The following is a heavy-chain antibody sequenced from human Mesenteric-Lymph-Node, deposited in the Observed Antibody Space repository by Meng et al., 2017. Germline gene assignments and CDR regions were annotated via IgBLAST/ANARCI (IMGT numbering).Heavy chain of an antibody. Sequence: GESLKISCAASGFSFSGSWMHWVRQVPGKGLVWVSRINPDGSSITYVDSVKGRFTISRDNAKNTLYLQMNSLSAEDTALYYCARDGPMVGATIDYWGQGTLVTVSS. D-gene: IGHD1-26*01. V-gene: IGHV3-74*01. CDR3: ARDGPMVGATIDY. CDR1: GFSFSGSW. J-gene: IGHJ4*02. CDR2: INPDGSSI.